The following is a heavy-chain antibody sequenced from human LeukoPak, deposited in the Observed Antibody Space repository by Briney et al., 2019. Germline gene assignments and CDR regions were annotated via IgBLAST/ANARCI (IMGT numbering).Heavy chain of an antibody. Sequence: GASVKVSCKASGYTFTGYYMHWVRQAPGQGLEWMGWINPNSGGTNYAQKFQGRVTMTRDTSISTAYMELSRLRSDDTAVYYCARDHYYGSGSYLKDDYWGQGTLVTVCS. D-gene: IGHD3-10*01. CDR3: ARDHYYGSGSYLKDDY. J-gene: IGHJ4*02. V-gene: IGHV1-2*02. CDR2: INPNSGGT. CDR1: GYTFTGYY.